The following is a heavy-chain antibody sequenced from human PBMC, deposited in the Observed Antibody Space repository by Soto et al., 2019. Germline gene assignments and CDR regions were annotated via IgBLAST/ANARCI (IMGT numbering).Heavy chain of an antibody. D-gene: IGHD6-6*01. CDR1: GGSISSGGYY. J-gene: IGHJ4*02. CDR3: ARETVEYSSSSSDY. CDR2: IYYSGST. Sequence: SETLSLTCTVSGGSISSGGYYWSWIRQHPGKGLEWIGYIYYSGSTYYNPSLKSRVTISVDTSKNQFSLKLSSVTAADTAVYYCARETVEYSSSSSDYWGQGTLVTVSS. V-gene: IGHV4-31*03.